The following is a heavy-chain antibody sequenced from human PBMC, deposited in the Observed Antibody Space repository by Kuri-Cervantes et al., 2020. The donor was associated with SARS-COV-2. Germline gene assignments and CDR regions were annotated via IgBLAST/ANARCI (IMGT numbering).Heavy chain of an antibody. CDR2: IYYSGST. CDR3: ARQMMSSITIFGVVITRNWFDP. Sequence: SETLSLTCTVPGGSISSSGYYWGWIRQPPGKGLEWIGSIYYSGSTYYNPSLKSRVTISVDTSKNQFSLKLSSVTAADTAVYYCARQMMSSITIFGVVITRNWFDPWGQGTLVTVSS. V-gene: IGHV4-39*01. D-gene: IGHD3-3*01. CDR1: GGSISSSGYY. J-gene: IGHJ5*02.